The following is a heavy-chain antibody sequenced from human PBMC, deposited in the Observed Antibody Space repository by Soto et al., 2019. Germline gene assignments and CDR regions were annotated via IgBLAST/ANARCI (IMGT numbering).Heavy chain of an antibody. D-gene: IGHD1-1*01. Sequence: QVQLVQSGAEVKKPGASVKVSCKASGYTFTSYGISWVRQAPGQGLEWMGWISAYNGNTNYAQKLQGRVTMTTDTSTSTAYMELRSLRSDDTAVYYCARAARDWNDLETNILWVDPWGQGTLVTVSS. CDR1: GYTFTSYG. CDR2: ISAYNGNT. V-gene: IGHV1-18*01. J-gene: IGHJ5*02. CDR3: ARAARDWNDLETNILWVDP.